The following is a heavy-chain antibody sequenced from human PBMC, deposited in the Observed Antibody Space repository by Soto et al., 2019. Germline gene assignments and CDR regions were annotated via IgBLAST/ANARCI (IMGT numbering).Heavy chain of an antibody. D-gene: IGHD6-13*01. V-gene: IGHV3-23*01. CDR1: GFTFSSYA. Sequence: EVQLLESGGGLVQPGGSLRLSCAASGFTFSSYAMSWVRQAPGKGLEWVSAISGSGGSTYYADSVKGRFTISRDNSKNTLYMQTSTLRAEDTAGYYCAKVIAAAGTGYWFDPWGKGTLVNVSS. CDR3: AKVIAAAGTGYWFDP. J-gene: IGHJ5*02. CDR2: ISGSGGST.